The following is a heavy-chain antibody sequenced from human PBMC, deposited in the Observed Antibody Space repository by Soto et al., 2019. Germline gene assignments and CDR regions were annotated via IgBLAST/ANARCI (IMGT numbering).Heavy chain of an antibody. D-gene: IGHD5-12*01. CDR2: INAGNGNT. V-gene: IGHV1-3*01. CDR1: GYTFTSYA. J-gene: IGHJ6*02. CDR3: ARVSGYSGYDLTYYYYYGMDV. Sequence: QVQLVQSGAEVKKPGASVKVSCKASGYTFTSYAMHWVRQAPGQRLEWMGWINAGNGNTKYSQKFQGRVTITRDTSASTAYMELSSLRSEDTAVYYFARVSGYSGYDLTYYYYYGMDVWGQGTTVTVSS.